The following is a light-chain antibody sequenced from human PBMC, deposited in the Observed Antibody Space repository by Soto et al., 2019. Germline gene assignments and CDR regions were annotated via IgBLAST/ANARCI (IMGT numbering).Light chain of an antibody. CDR3: LQHKNYPWT. Sequence: DIQMTQSPSSLSASIGDRVTIXXRASQDIRSDLGWYQQKPGKAPKGXIYAAFTLQSGVPPRFSGSGSGTEFTLTISSLQPEDFATYFCLQHKNYPWTFGQGTKVDIK. V-gene: IGKV1-17*01. CDR2: AAF. CDR1: QDIRSD. J-gene: IGKJ1*01.